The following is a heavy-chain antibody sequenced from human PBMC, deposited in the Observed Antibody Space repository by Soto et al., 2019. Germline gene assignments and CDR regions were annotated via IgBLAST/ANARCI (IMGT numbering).Heavy chain of an antibody. CDR1: GFTFSNCA. CDR2: ISYDGTNK. D-gene: IGHD3-22*01. Sequence: GGSLRLSCAASGFTFSNCAMHWVRQSLGKGLEWAAVISYDGTNKYYADSVKGRFTISRDNSRNTLYLQMDSLRVEDTAVYYCATVSDSSGFFTAFNYWGQGTLVTVSS. CDR3: ATVSDSSGFFTAFNY. V-gene: IGHV3-30-3*01. J-gene: IGHJ4*02.